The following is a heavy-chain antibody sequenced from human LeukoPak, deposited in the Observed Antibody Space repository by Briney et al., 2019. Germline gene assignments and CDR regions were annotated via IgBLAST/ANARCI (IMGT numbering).Heavy chain of an antibody. V-gene: IGHV4-4*02. J-gene: IGHJ5*02. CDR2: IYHSGST. D-gene: IGHD5-18*01. CDR1: GGSISSSNW. Sequence: SETLSLTCAVSGGSISSSNWWSWVRQPPGKGLEWIGEIYHSGSTNYNPSLKSRVTISVDKSKNQFSLKLSSVTAADTAVYYCARALPHRRLMDTTMEQHWFDPWGQGTLVTVSS. CDR3: ARALPHRRLMDTTMEQHWFDP.